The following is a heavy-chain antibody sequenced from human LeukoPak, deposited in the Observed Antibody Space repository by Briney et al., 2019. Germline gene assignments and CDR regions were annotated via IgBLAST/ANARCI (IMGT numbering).Heavy chain of an antibody. J-gene: IGHJ3*02. V-gene: IGHV3-23*01. CDR1: GFTFSSYA. D-gene: IGHD6-6*01. Sequence: GGSLRLSCAASGFTFSSYAMSWVRQAPGKGLEWVSAISGSGGSTYYADSVKGRFTISRDNSKNTLYLQMNSLRAEDTAVYYCAKDPRPREHQPQLVDAFDIWGQGTMVTVSS. CDR2: ISGSGGST. CDR3: AKDPRPREHQPQLVDAFDI.